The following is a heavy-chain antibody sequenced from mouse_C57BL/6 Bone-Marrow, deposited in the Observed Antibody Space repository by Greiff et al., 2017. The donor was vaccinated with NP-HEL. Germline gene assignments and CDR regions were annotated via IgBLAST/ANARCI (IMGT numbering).Heavy chain of an antibody. J-gene: IGHJ4*01. D-gene: IGHD1-1*01. CDR3: ARSNMPPYYYGSSYAGNAMDY. Sequence: EVQLQQSGPELVKPGASVKISCKASGYSFTDYNMNWVKQSNGKSLEWIGVINPNYGTTSYNQKFKGKATLTVDQSSSTAYMQLNSLTSEDSAVYYCARSNMPPYYYGSSYAGNAMDYWGQGTSVTVSS. CDR1: GYSFTDYN. CDR2: INPNYGTT. V-gene: IGHV1-39*01.